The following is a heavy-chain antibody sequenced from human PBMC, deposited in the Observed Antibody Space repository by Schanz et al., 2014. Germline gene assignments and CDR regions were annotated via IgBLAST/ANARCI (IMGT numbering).Heavy chain of an antibody. CDR3: ARDGPYYDFLYGMDV. CDR1: GYTLTNFD. V-gene: IGHV1-18*01. J-gene: IGHJ6*02. D-gene: IGHD3-3*01. CDR2: ISAYNGNT. Sequence: QVLLVQSGAEVKQPGASVKVSCKASGYTLTNFDINWVRQAPGQGLEWMGWISAYNGNTNYAQKLQGRVTMTTDTSTSTAYMELRSLRSDDTAVYYCARDGPYYDFLYGMDVWGQGTTVTVSS.